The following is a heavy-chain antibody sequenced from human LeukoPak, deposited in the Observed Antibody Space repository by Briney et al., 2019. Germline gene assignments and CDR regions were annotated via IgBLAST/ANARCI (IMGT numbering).Heavy chain of an antibody. J-gene: IGHJ4*02. V-gene: IGHV4-30-4*01. D-gene: IGHD2-15*01. Sequence: SETLSLTCTVSGGSISSGDYYWSWIRQPPGKGLEWIGYIYYSGSTYYNPSLKSRVTISVDTSKNQFSLKLSSGTAADTAVYYCARGIVLDFDYWGQGTLVTVSS. CDR2: IYYSGST. CDR1: GGSISSGDYY. CDR3: ARGIVLDFDY.